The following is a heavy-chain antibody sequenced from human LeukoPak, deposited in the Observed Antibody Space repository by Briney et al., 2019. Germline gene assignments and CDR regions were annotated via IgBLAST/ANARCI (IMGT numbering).Heavy chain of an antibody. J-gene: IGHJ4*02. CDR2: ISSSSSYI. Sequence: GGSLRPSCAASGFTFSSYSMNWVRQAPGKGLEWVSSISSSSSYIYYADSVKGRFTISRDNAKNSLYLQMNSLRAEDTAVYYCARVRRGYDYYFDYWGQGTLVTVSS. D-gene: IGHD5-12*01. CDR1: GFTFSSYS. CDR3: ARVRRGYDYYFDY. V-gene: IGHV3-21*01.